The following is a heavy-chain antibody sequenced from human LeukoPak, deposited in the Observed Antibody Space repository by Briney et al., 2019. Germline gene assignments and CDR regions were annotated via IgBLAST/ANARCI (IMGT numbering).Heavy chain of an antibody. V-gene: IGHV3-30*02. CDR3: ARDPLDYYGSGTFDP. D-gene: IGHD3-10*01. J-gene: IGHJ5*02. CDR1: GFTFSSYG. Sequence: GGSLRLSCAASGFTFSSYGMHWVRQAPGKGLEWVAFIRYDGSNKYYADSVKGRFTISRDNSKNTLYLQMNSLRAEDTAVYYCARDPLDYYGSGTFDPWGQGTLVTVSS. CDR2: IRYDGSNK.